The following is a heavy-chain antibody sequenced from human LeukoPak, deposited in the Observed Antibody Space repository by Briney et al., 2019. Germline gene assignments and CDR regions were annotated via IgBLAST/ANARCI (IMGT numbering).Heavy chain of an antibody. J-gene: IGHJ4*02. Sequence: PSETLSLTCSVSGGSISSHYWSWIRQPPGKGLEWIGYIYYTGSNHYNPSIKSRVTISMDVSKNQLSLKLNSVTAADTAVYYCARDGGSGDDFYFDFWGQGTLVTASS. CDR2: IYYTGSN. V-gene: IGHV4-59*11. CDR3: ARDGGSGDDFYFDF. CDR1: GGSISSHY. D-gene: IGHD3-10*01.